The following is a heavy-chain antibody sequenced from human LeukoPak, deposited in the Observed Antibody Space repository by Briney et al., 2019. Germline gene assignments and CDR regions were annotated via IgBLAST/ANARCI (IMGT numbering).Heavy chain of an antibody. J-gene: IGHJ4*02. Sequence: ASVKVSCKASGYTFTSYYMHWVRQAPGQGLEWMGIINPSGGSTSYAQKFQGRVTMTRDTSISTAYMELSGLRSDDTAVYYCARGLYTVTEPFDYWGQGTLVTVSS. CDR2: INPSGGST. CDR3: ARGLYTVTEPFDY. CDR1: GYTFTSYY. V-gene: IGHV1-46*01. D-gene: IGHD4-17*01.